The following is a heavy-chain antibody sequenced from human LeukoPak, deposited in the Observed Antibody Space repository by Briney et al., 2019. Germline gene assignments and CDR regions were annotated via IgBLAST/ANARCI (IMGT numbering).Heavy chain of an antibody. CDR1: GFTFSSYR. CDR2: ISGSGSST. J-gene: IGHJ4*02. CDR3: ARARRVAATSGQPPAIGY. D-gene: IGHD2-15*01. Sequence: PGGSLRLSCAASGFTFSSYRMNWVRQAPGKGLEWVSGISGSGSSTYYADSVKGRFTISRDNAKNSLYLQMNSLRAEDTAVYYCARARRVAATSGQPPAIGYWGQGTLVTVSS. V-gene: IGHV3-21*01.